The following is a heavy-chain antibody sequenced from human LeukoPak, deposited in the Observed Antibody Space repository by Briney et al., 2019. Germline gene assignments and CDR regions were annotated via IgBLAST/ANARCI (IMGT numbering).Heavy chain of an antibody. V-gene: IGHV3-23*01. CDR3: AKDDASSSSTPSDY. D-gene: IGHD6-13*01. CDR1: GFTFSSYA. J-gene: IGHJ4*02. CDR2: ISGSGGST. Sequence: EPGGSLRLSCAASGFTFSSYAMSWVRQAPGKGLEWVSAISGSGGSTYYADSVKGRFTISRDNSKNTLYLQMNSLRAEDTAVYYCAKDDASSSSTPSDYWGQGTLVTVSS.